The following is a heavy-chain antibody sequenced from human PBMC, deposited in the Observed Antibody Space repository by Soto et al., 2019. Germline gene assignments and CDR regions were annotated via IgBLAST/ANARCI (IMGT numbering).Heavy chain of an antibody. Sequence: ASVKVSCKASGYTFSNYYIHWVRQAPGQGLEWMGIINPSGGGTTYAQKFQGRVTMTRDTSTSTVYMELSSLISEDTAVYYCARDRKYCSNTNCYTFLGPDSWGQGTLVTVSS. CDR1: GYTFSNYY. J-gene: IGHJ5*01. CDR2: INPSGGGT. CDR3: ARDRKYCSNTNCYTFLGPDS. D-gene: IGHD2-2*02. V-gene: IGHV1-46*01.